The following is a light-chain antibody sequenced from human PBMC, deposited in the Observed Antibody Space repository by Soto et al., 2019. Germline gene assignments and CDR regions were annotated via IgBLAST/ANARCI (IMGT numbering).Light chain of an antibody. CDR1: QSVLYSSNNKNY. V-gene: IGKV4-1*01. CDR2: WAS. J-gene: IGKJ1*01. CDR3: QQYYSTPQT. Sequence: DIVMTQSPDSLAVSLGERATINCKSSQSVLYSSNNKNYLSWYQQKPGQPPKLLIYWASTRESGVPDRISGSGSGTDFTLTISRLQAEDVAVYYCQQYYSTPQTFGQGTKVEIK.